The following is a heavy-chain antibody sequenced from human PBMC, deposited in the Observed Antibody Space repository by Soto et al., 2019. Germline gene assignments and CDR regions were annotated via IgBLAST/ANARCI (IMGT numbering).Heavy chain of an antibody. CDR3: ARITSDYNDDGPYDY. J-gene: IGHJ4*02. CDR2: LYSDGSRL. CDR1: GFTFSDYW. V-gene: IGHV3-74*01. D-gene: IGHD4-4*01. Sequence: EVQLVESGGGLVQPGGSLRLSCVASGFTFSDYWMHWVRQPPGKGPLWVSRLYSDGSRLDYADSVRGRFTISRDNAKNTLYLQMDSLRAEDTAVYYCARITSDYNDDGPYDYWGQGTLVSVSS.